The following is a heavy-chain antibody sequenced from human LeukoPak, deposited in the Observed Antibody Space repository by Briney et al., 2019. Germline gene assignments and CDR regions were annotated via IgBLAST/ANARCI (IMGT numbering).Heavy chain of an antibody. J-gene: IGHJ4*02. V-gene: IGHV3-15*01. Sequence: PGGSLRLSCAASGFTFSNYNMNWVRQAPGKGLEWVGRIMTASEGGRIDYGAFVKGRFTISRDDSKAMLYLQMSGLQSDDTGIYYCTTGLGRTNDDYWGPGTLVTVSS. CDR2: IMTASEGGRI. CDR1: GFTFSNYN. CDR3: TTGLGRTNDDY. D-gene: IGHD2-2*01.